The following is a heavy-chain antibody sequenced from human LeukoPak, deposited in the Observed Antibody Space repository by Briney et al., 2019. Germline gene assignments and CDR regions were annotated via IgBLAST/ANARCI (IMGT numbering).Heavy chain of an antibody. CDR2: INAGNGDT. V-gene: IGHV1-3*01. J-gene: IGHJ4*02. CDR3: ARGLWSAHRREYYFDS. Sequence: GASVKVSCKASGYTFTNYAVNWLRQAPGQRLEWMGWINAGNGDTKFSQDYQARGTITRDASASTAYMELSSLTSEDTAVYFCARGLWSAHRREYYFDSWGQGTLVTVSS. CDR1: GYTFTNYA. D-gene: IGHD3-3*01.